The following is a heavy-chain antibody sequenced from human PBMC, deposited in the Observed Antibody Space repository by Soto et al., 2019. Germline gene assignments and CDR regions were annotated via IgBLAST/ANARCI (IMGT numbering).Heavy chain of an antibody. J-gene: IGHJ4*02. Sequence: ASVKVSCKASGYTFTDFYMHWVRQAPGQGLERMGWINPNSGGTNYAQKFQGRVTMTRDTSISTAYMELTRLRSDDTAVYYCARVGHCSSTSCYPFDFWGQGTLVTVSS. D-gene: IGHD2-2*01. V-gene: IGHV1-2*02. CDR1: GYTFTDFY. CDR3: ARVGHCSSTSCYPFDF. CDR2: INPNSGGT.